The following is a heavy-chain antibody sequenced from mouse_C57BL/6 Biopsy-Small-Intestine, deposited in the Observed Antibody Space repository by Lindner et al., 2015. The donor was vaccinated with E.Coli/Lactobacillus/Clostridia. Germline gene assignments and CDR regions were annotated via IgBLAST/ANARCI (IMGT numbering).Heavy chain of an antibody. CDR3: AAGGYNGYDNWFDP. CDR1: GSTFTRSV. Sequence: SVKVSCKTSGSTFTRSVMQWVRLARGRRLEWIGWIVVGSGNTNYAQKFQERVTITRDMSTSTAYMELSSLRSEDTAVYYCAAGGYNGYDNWFDPWGQGTLVTVSS. D-gene: IGHD2-2*01. CDR2: IVVGSGNT. J-gene: IGHJ4*01. V-gene: IGHV1S18*01.